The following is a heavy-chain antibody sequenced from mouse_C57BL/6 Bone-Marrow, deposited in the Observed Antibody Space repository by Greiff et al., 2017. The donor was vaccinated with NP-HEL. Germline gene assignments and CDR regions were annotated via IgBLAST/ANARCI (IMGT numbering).Heavy chain of an antibody. J-gene: IGHJ1*03. Sequence: QVQLQQPGTELVKPGASVKLSCKASGYTFTSYWMHWVKQRPGQGLEWIGNINPSNGGTNYNEKFKSKATLTVDKSSSTAYMQLSSLTSEDSAVYYCASDGSSLSYWYFDVWGTGTTVTVSS. D-gene: IGHD1-1*01. CDR1: GYTFTSYW. V-gene: IGHV1-53*01. CDR2: INPSNGGT. CDR3: ASDGSSLSYWYFDV.